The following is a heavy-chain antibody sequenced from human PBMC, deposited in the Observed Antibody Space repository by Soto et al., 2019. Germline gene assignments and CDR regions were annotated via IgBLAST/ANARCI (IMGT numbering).Heavy chain of an antibody. Sequence: EVQLVESGGGLVKPGGSLRLSCAASGFTFSNAWMNWVRQAPGKGLEWVGRIKSKTDGGTTDYAAPVKGRFTISRDDSKNTLYLKMNSLKTEDTAVYYCTTLDWETGGYYYYGMDVWGQGTTVTVSS. V-gene: IGHV3-15*07. CDR3: TTLDWETGGYYYYGMDV. CDR2: IKSKTDGGTT. D-gene: IGHD1-26*01. CDR1: GFTFSNAW. J-gene: IGHJ6*02.